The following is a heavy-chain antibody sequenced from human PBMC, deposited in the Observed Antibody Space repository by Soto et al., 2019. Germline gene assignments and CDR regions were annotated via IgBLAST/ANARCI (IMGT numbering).Heavy chain of an antibody. CDR2: ISISSSYI. J-gene: IGHJ4*02. V-gene: IGHV3-21*01. CDR1: GFTFSSYS. CDR3: ARVANRYYDILTGSPDY. Sequence: EVQLVESGGGLVKPGGSLRLSCAASGFTFSSYSMNWVRQAPGKGLEWVSSISISSSYIYYADSVKGRFTISSDNAKNSLYLQMNRLRAEDTAVYYCARVANRYYDILTGSPDYWGQGTLVTVSS. D-gene: IGHD3-9*01.